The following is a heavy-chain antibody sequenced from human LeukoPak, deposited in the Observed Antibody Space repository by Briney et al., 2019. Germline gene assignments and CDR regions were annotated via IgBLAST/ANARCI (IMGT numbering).Heavy chain of an antibody. V-gene: IGHV7-4-1*02. CDR1: GYTFTSYA. Sequence: GASVKVSCKASGYTFTSYAMNWVRQAPGQGLEWMGWINTNTGNPTYAQGFTGRFVFSLDTSVSTAYLQISSLKPEDTVVYYCARAGYCSAAGCRLWAYWGQGTLVTVSS. D-gene: IGHD2-15*01. J-gene: IGHJ4*02. CDR3: ARAGYCSAAGCRLWAY. CDR2: INTNTGNP.